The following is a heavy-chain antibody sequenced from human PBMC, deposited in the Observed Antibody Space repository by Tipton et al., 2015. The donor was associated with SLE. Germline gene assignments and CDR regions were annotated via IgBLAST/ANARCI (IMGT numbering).Heavy chain of an antibody. CDR3: ARVQEGGYYFYGMDV. CDR2: IYTSGST. V-gene: IGHV4-61*02. J-gene: IGHJ6*02. Sequence: LRLSCTVSGGSISRGPYYWNWIRQPAGKALEWIGRIYTSGSTYYNASLKSRVTISVDTSKNQVSLKLSSVTAADTAVYYCARVQEGGYYFYGMDVWGQGTTVTVSS. D-gene: IGHD3-16*01. CDR1: GGSISRGPYY.